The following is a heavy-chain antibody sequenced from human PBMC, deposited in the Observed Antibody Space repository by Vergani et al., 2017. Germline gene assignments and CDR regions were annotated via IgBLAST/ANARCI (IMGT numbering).Heavy chain of an antibody. D-gene: IGHD5-18*01. CDR2: IYYSGST. J-gene: IGHJ4*02. CDR3: ARYNKGDTAIVTPTKYYFDY. V-gene: IGHV4-30-4*08. Sequence: QVQLQESGPGLVKPSQTLSLTCTVSGGSISSGDYYWSWIRPPPGKGLEWIWYIYYSGSTYYNPSLKSRVTISVDTSKNQFSLKLSSVTAADTAVYYCARYNKGDTAIVTPTKYYFDYWDQGTLVTVSS. CDR1: GGSISSGDYY.